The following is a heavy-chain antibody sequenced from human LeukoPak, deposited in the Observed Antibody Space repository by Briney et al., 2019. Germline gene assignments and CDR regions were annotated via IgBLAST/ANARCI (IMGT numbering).Heavy chain of an antibody. J-gene: IGHJ3*01. Sequence: PSETLSLTCGVSGGSITNTNYWTWVRQPPGKGLEWIGEVNLQGSTNYNPSLMGRVAISVDTSENHISLQLTSVTAADTAVYYCARGGYYDRSGNSYKFGLDLWGQGTMVTVSS. D-gene: IGHD3-22*01. CDR1: GGSITNTNY. CDR2: VNLQGST. V-gene: IGHV4-4*02. CDR3: ARGGYYDRSGNSYKFGLDL.